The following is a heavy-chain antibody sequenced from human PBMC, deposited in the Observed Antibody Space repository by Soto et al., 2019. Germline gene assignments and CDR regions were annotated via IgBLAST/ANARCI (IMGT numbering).Heavy chain of an antibody. D-gene: IGHD6-13*01. Sequence: PSETLSLTCAVSCGSISSGGYSWSWIRQPPGKGLEWIGYIYHSGSTYYNPSLKSRVTISVDRSKNQFSLKLSSVTAADTAVYYCATAAGRYYYYGMDVWGQGTTVTVSS. V-gene: IGHV4-30-2*01. CDR3: ATAAGRYYYYGMDV. CDR1: CGSISSGGYS. CDR2: IYHSGST. J-gene: IGHJ6*02.